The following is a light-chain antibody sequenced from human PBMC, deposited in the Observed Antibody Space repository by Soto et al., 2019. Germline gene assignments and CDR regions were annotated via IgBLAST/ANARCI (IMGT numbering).Light chain of an antibody. CDR1: SSDVGSYNL. V-gene: IGLV2-23*02. CDR3: CSYAHSSIL. J-gene: IGLJ2*01. Sequence: QSVLTQPASVSGSPGQSITISCTGTSSDVGSYNLVSWYQQYPGKAPKLMIYAVSKRPSGVSNRFSGSRSGNTASLTISGLQAEDEADYFCCSYAHSSILFGGGTKLTVL. CDR2: AVS.